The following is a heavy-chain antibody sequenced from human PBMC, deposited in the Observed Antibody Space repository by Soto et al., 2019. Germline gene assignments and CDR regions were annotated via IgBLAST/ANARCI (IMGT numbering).Heavy chain of an antibody. J-gene: IGHJ2*01. D-gene: IGHD3-10*01. CDR1: GGSISSGGYY. CDR3: ARDLLGYYYGSGRTTPYWYFDL. Sequence: QVQLQESGPGLVKPSQTLSLTCTVSGGSISSGGYYWSWIRQHPGKGLEWIGYIYYSGSTYYNPSLKSRVTISVDTYKNQFSLKLSSVTAADTAVYYCARDLLGYYYGSGRTTPYWYFDLWGRGTLVTVSS. CDR2: IYYSGST. V-gene: IGHV4-31*03.